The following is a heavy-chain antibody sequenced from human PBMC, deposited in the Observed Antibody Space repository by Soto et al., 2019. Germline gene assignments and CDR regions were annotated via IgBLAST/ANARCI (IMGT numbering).Heavy chain of an antibody. J-gene: IGHJ3*02. CDR2: IYPGDSDT. Sequence: EVQLVQSGAEVKKPGESLKISCKGSGYSFTSYWIGWVRQMPGKGLEWMGIIYPGDSDTRYSPSFQGQVTISADKSISTAYLQWSSLKAADTAMYYCARSRTSGWNYDAFDIWGQGTMVTVSS. CDR3: ARSRTSGWNYDAFDI. V-gene: IGHV5-51*03. CDR1: GYSFTSYW. D-gene: IGHD6-19*01.